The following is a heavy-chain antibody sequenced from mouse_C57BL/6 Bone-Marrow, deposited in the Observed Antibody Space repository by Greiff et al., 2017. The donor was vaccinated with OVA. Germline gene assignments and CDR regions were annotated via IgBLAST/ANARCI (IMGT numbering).Heavy chain of an antibody. V-gene: IGHV1-19*01. Sequence: EVQLQQSGPVLVKPGASVKMSCKASGYTFTDYYMNWVKQSHGKSLEGIGVINPYNGGPSSPQKFKGKATLTVDKSSSTAYMELNSLTSEDSAVYYCARGTTVVENFDVWGTGTTVTVSS. CDR2: INPYNGGP. J-gene: IGHJ1*03. D-gene: IGHD1-1*01. CDR3: ARGTTVVENFDV. CDR1: GYTFTDYY.